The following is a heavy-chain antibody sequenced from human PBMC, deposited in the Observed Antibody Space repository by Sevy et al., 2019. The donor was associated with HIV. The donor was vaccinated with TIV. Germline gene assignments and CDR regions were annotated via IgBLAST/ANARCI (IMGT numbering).Heavy chain of an antibody. CDR2: IYYSGST. Sequence: SETLSLTCSVSGGSISGNFWTWIRQPPGKGLEWIGYIYYSGSTNSNPSLQSRLSISLDTSKNQFSLRLNSVPAADTDVYYCASGSGSYYDAFHIWGQGTMVTVSS. V-gene: IGHV4-59*01. CDR3: ASGSGSYYDAFHI. CDR1: GGSISGNF. D-gene: IGHD1-26*01. J-gene: IGHJ3*02.